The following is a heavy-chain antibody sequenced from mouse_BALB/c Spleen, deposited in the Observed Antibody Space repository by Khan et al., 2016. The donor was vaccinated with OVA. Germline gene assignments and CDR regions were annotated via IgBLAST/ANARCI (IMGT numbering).Heavy chain of an antibody. D-gene: IGHD2-14*01. Sequence: QIQLEQSGPELMKPGDTVKISCKASGYSFTTYGMNWVKLAPGQGLKWMGLINTYTGKPAYADDFKGRFAFTLETSASTAYLQINNLKNEDTATYFCARVGYNGTMDYWGQGTSVTVSS. CDR1: GYSFTTYG. J-gene: IGHJ4*01. V-gene: IGHV9-3-1*01. CDR3: ARVGYNGTMDY. CDR2: INTYTGKP.